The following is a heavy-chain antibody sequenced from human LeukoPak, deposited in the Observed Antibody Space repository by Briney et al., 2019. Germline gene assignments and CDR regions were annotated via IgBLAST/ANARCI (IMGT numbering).Heavy chain of an antibody. V-gene: IGHV1-69*04. Sequence: SVKVSCKASGGTFSSYAISWVRQAPGRGLEWMGRIIPILGIANYAQKFQGRVTITADKSTSTAYMELSSLRSEDTAVYYCATGVRLARPNLGELPQHGAFDIWGQGTMVTVSS. CDR1: GGTFSSYA. CDR2: IIPILGIA. CDR3: ATGVRLARPNLGELPQHGAFDI. D-gene: IGHD3-16*01. J-gene: IGHJ3*02.